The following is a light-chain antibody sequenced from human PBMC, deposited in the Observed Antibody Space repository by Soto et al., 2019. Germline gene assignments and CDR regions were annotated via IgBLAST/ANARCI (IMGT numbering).Light chain of an antibody. J-gene: IGKJ5*01. V-gene: IGKV1-39*01. CDR1: QSISRY. Sequence: DIPLTQSQSSLSASLVERVTIXWRASQSISRYLNWYQQKPGKAPNLLTYVASSLQSEVPSRFSGSGSGTDLTLTITSLQPEDFATYYCQQSYGTPITFGQGTRLEIK. CDR2: VAS. CDR3: QQSYGTPIT.